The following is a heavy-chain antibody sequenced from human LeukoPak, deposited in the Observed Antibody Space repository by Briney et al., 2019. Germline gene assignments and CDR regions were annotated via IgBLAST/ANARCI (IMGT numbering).Heavy chain of an antibody. V-gene: IGHV1-69*13. CDR3: ARVARVGAYYFDY. Sequence: SVKVSCKASGGTVSSYAVSWVRQAPGQGLEWMGGIIPIFGTANYAQKFQGRVTITADESTSTAYMELSSLRSEDTAVYYCARVARVGAYYFDYWGQGTLVTVSS. J-gene: IGHJ4*02. D-gene: IGHD1-26*01. CDR1: GGTVSSYA. CDR2: IIPIFGTA.